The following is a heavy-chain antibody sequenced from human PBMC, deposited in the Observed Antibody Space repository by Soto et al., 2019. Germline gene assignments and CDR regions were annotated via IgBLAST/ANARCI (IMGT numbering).Heavy chain of an antibody. J-gene: IGHJ4*02. D-gene: IGHD2-15*01. V-gene: IGHV2-5*02. CDR1: GFSLSTSGVG. CDR2: IYWDDDK. CDR3: ARRRMSCSGGSCYYYFDY. Sequence: SGPTLVNPTQTLTLTCTFSGFSLSTSGVGVGWIRQPPGKALEWLALIYWDDDKRYSPSLKSRLTITKDTSKNQVVLTMTNMDPVDTATYYCARRRMSCSGGSCYYYFDYWGQGTLVTVSS.